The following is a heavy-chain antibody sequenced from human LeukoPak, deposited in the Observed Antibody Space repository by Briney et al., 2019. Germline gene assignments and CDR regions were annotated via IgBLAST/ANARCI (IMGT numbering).Heavy chain of an antibody. D-gene: IGHD6-19*01. CDR3: ARGQDRLPVTGDNRFDP. J-gene: IGHJ5*02. Sequence: SETLSLTCTVSGGSISSSSYYWGWIRQSPGKGLEWIGEINHSGSTNCNPSLKSRVTISVDTSKNQFSLKLSSVTAADTAVYYCARGQDRLPVTGDNRFDPWGQGTLVTVSS. V-gene: IGHV4-39*07. CDR2: INHSGST. CDR1: GGSISSSSYY.